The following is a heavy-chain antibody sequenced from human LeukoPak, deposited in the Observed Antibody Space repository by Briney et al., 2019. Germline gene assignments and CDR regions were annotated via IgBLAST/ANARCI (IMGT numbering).Heavy chain of an antibody. CDR2: ISYDGSNK. J-gene: IGHJ4*02. CDR1: GFTFSSYA. D-gene: IGHD6-13*01. Sequence: GGSLRLSCAASGFTFSSYAMHWVRQAPGKGLEWVAVISYDGSNKYYADSVKGRFTISRDNSKNTLYLQMNSLRAEDTAVYYCAGAAAGQSVLYFDYWGQGTLVTVSS. V-gene: IGHV3-30-3*01. CDR3: AGAAAGQSVLYFDY.